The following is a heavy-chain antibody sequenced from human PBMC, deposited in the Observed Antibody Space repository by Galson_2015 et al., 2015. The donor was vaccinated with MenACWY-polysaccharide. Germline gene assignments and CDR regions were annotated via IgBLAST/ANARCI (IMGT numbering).Heavy chain of an antibody. D-gene: IGHD2-15*01. Sequence: PALVKPTQTLTLTCTFSGFSLSTRGVAVGWIRQPPGEALEWLAIIYWDGDKTYTSSLRTRLTITKDTSKNQVVLTMTNMDPVDTATYYCAQAIKASQTCSGGRCYHFDSWGQGTLVTVSS. J-gene: IGHJ4*02. CDR1: GFSLSTRGVA. CDR2: IYWDGDK. V-gene: IGHV2-5*02. CDR3: AQAIKASQTCSGGRCYHFDS.